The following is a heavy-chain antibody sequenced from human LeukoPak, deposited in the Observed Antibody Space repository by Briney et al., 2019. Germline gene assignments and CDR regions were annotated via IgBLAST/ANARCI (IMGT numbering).Heavy chain of an antibody. Sequence: ASVKVSCKASGYTFTGYYMHWVRQAPGQGLEWMGWINPNNGGTSYAQKFQGRVTMTRDTSITTAYMDLPSLTSDDTAVYYCARGYSSPVPNFDYWGQGTLVTVSS. CDR1: GYTFTGYY. V-gene: IGHV1-2*02. J-gene: IGHJ4*02. CDR2: INPNNGGT. D-gene: IGHD6-13*01. CDR3: ARGYSSPVPNFDY.